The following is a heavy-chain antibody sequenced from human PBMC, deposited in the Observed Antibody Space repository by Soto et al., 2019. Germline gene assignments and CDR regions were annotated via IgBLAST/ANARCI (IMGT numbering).Heavy chain of an antibody. CDR2: ISYDGSNK. CDR3: ARGRWWIQLSVPPDY. V-gene: IGHV3-30-3*01. CDR1: GFTFSSYA. Sequence: PGGSLRLSCAASGFTFSSYAMHWVRQAPGKGLEWVAVISYDGSNKYYADSVKGRFTISRDNSKNTLYLQMNSLRAEDTAVYYCARGRWWIQLSVPPDYWGQGTLVTAPQ. D-gene: IGHD5-18*01. J-gene: IGHJ4*02.